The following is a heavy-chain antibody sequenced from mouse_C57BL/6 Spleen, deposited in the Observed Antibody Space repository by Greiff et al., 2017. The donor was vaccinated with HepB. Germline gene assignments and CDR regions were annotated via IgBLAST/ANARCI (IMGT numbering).Heavy chain of an antibody. Sequence: VQRVESGAELVRPGASVTLSCKASGYTFTDYEMHWVKQTPVHGLEWIGAIDPETGGTAYNQKFKGKAILTADKSSSTAYMELRSLTSEDSAVYYCTRMGYYGSSTFYAMDYWGQGTSVTVSS. D-gene: IGHD1-1*01. CDR3: TRMGYYGSSTFYAMDY. CDR1: GYTFTDYE. V-gene: IGHV1-15*01. CDR2: IDPETGGT. J-gene: IGHJ4*01.